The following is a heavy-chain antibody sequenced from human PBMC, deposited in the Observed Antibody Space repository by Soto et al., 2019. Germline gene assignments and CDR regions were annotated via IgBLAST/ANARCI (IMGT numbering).Heavy chain of an antibody. Sequence: GGSLRPSCAASGFTFSGYAMSWVRQAPGKGLEWVSAISSSGGSTYYADSVTGRFTISRDNSKNTLYRQMNSLRAEDTAVSYGAKGLSKAAGGVYYYGMDVWGQGATVTVSS. J-gene: IGHJ6*02. CDR2: ISSSGGST. D-gene: IGHD6-6*01. CDR3: AKGLSKAAGGVYYYGMDV. V-gene: IGHV3-23*01. CDR1: GFTFSGYA.